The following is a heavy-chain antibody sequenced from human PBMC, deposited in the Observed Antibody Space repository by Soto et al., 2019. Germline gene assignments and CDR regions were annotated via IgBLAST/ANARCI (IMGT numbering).Heavy chain of an antibody. CDR2: SRNKANSYTT. Sequence: EVQLVESGGGLVQPGGCLRLSCAASGFTFSDHYMDWVRQAPGKGLEWVGRSRNKANSYTTEYAASVKGRFTISRDDSKSSLYLQMHSQKADDTAVYYCARGSLLGGIYYFDDWGQGPLVTVSS. D-gene: IGHD3-3*02. V-gene: IGHV3-72*01. J-gene: IGHJ4*02. CDR3: ARGSLLGGIYYFDD. CDR1: GFTFSDHY.